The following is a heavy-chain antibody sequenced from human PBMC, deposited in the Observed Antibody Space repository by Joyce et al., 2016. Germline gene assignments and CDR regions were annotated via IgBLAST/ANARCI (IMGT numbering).Heavy chain of an antibody. D-gene: IGHD4-11*01. J-gene: IGHJ5*02. Sequence: EVQLVESGGGLVQPGRSLRLSCAASGFTFDDYAMHWVRQAPGKGREWVSGISWNSGSIGYADSVKGRFTISRDNAKNSLYLQMNSLRVEDTALYYCAKALGPTEDWFDPWGQGTLVTVSS. CDR1: GFTFDDYA. V-gene: IGHV3-9*01. CDR3: AKALGPTEDWFDP. CDR2: ISWNSGSI.